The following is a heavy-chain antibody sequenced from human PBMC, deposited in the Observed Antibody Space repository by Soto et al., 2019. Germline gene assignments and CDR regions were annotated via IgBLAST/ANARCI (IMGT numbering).Heavy chain of an antibody. CDR3: AKGTAGTMIVVVTKNWFDP. Sequence: GGSLRLSCAASGFTFSSYAMSWVRQAPGKGLEWVSAISGSGGSTYYADSVKGRFTISRDNSKNTLYLQMNSLRAEDTAVYYCAKGTAGTMIVVVTKNWFDPWGQGTLVTVSS. D-gene: IGHD3-22*01. CDR1: GFTFSSYA. V-gene: IGHV3-23*01. CDR2: ISGSGGST. J-gene: IGHJ5*02.